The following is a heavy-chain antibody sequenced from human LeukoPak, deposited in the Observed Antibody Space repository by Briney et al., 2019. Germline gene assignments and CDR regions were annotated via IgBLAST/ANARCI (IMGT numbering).Heavy chain of an antibody. Sequence: SETLSLTCAVYGGSFSSYYWSWIRQPPGKGLEWIGEINHSGSTNYSPSLKSRVTISVDTSKNQFSLKLSSVTAADTAVYYCARESTVTRYFDLWGRGTLVTVSS. D-gene: IGHD4-11*01. CDR1: GGSFSSYY. CDR2: INHSGST. J-gene: IGHJ2*01. V-gene: IGHV4-34*01. CDR3: ARESTVTRYFDL.